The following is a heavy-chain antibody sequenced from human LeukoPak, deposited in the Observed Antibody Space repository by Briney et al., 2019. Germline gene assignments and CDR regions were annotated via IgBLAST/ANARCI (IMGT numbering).Heavy chain of an antibody. Sequence: SETLSLTCRVSGASINSGSNYWGWIRQPPGKTLEWIGSIYSSGSTYYNPSLKSRVIIMIGTPKNHFSLTLSSVTAADTAVYYCARSDGYGLVGIWGQGTMVTVSS. CDR3: ARSDGYGLVGI. J-gene: IGHJ3*02. V-gene: IGHV4-39*07. CDR1: GASINSGSNY. D-gene: IGHD3-10*01. CDR2: IYSSGST.